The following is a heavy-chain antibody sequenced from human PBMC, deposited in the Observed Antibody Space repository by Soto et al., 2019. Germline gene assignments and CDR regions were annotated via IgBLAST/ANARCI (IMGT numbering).Heavy chain of an antibody. D-gene: IGHD6-13*01. CDR2: INAGNGNT. V-gene: IGHV1-3*01. Sequence: QVQLVQSGAEVKKPGASVKVSCKASGYTFTSYAMHWVRQAPGQRLEWMGWINAGNGNTKYSQKFQGRVTITRDTSASTAYMEVSSLRSEDTAVYYCARGSSSWYAFDYWGQGTLVTVSS. CDR1: GYTFTSYA. CDR3: ARGSSSWYAFDY. J-gene: IGHJ4*02.